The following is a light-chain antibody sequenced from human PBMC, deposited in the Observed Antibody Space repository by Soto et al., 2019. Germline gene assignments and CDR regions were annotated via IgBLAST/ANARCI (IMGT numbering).Light chain of an antibody. CDR3: QQYSNWPLT. CDR2: GAS. J-gene: IGKJ4*01. Sequence: IVMTQSPATLSVSPGERATLSCRASQSVSSNLAWYQQKPFQAPRLLIYGASTRATDIPARFSGSGSGTEFTLTISSLQSEDFAVYYCQQYSNWPLTFGGGTKVDIK. V-gene: IGKV3-15*01. CDR1: QSVSSN.